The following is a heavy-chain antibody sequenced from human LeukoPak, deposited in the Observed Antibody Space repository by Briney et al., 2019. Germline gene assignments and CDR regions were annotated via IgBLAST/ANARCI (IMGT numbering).Heavy chain of an antibody. V-gene: IGHV4-59*07. CDR2: INYCGRS. CDR1: SGPISSYF. CDR3: ARPPDYASGSYRSWHFDL. Sequence: SDTLSLTSTVSSGPISSYFSSCIPQPPGKRLASIGYINYCGRSNYLCSLERRVSIPVDPSHNLFYLNLSFVTGADTAVYSCARPPDYASGSYRSWHFDLWGRGTLVTASS. J-gene: IGHJ2*01. D-gene: IGHD3-16*02.